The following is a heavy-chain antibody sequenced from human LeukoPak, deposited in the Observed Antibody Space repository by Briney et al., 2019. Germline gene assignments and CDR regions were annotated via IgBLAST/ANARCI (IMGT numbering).Heavy chain of an antibody. Sequence: SETLSLTCAVSGGSFGEYYWSWIRQAPGKGLEWLGEINQSGRTTYNPFLESRVTISRGPPKTQFSLWLSSVTAADTAIYYCARGGSAWYIDSWRKGILVTVSS. CDR2: INQSGRT. CDR1: GGSFGEYY. CDR3: ARGGSAWYIDS. D-gene: IGHD6-13*01. J-gene: IGHJ4*02. V-gene: IGHV4-34*01.